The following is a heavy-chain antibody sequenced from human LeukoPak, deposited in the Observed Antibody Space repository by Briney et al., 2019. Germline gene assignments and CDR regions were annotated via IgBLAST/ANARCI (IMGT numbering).Heavy chain of an antibody. D-gene: IGHD4-11*01. Sequence: GGSLRLSCSASGFTYSHYGVHWVRQAAGKGLEWVGWIWSDATEKYYGDAVKGRFTISRDNSRNTLYLQMNSLRAEDTAVYYCAKDAQRGFDYSNSLEYWGQGTLVTVSS. CDR2: IWSDATEK. CDR1: GFTYSHYG. CDR3: AKDAQRGFDYSNSLEY. V-gene: IGHV3-30*02. J-gene: IGHJ4*02.